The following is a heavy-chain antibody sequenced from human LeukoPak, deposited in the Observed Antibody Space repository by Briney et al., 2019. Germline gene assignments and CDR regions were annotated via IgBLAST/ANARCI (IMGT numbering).Heavy chain of an antibody. CDR1: GGSISSGGYY. V-gene: IGHV4-31*03. Sequence: SETLSLTCTVSGGSISSGGYYWSWIRQHPGKGLEWIGYIYYSGSTYYNPSLKSRVTISVDTSKNHFSLKRSSVTATDTAVYYCARGRYYYGSGSNNWFDPWGQGTLVTVSS. J-gene: IGHJ5*02. D-gene: IGHD3-10*01. CDR3: ARGRYYYGSGSNNWFDP. CDR2: IYYSGST.